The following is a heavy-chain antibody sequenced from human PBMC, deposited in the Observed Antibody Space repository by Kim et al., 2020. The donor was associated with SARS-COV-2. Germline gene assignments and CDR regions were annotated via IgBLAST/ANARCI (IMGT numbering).Heavy chain of an antibody. CDR2: IYYSWST. V-gene: IGHV4-59*01. Sequence: SETLSLTCTVSGGSISSYYWSWIRQPPGKGLEWIGYIYYSWSTNYNPSLKSRVTISVDTSKNQFSLKLSSVTAADTAVYYCARDAGGYNEWASIDYWGQGTLVTVSS. D-gene: IGHD1-26*01. J-gene: IGHJ4*02. CDR1: GGSISSYY. CDR3: ARDAGGYNEWASIDY.